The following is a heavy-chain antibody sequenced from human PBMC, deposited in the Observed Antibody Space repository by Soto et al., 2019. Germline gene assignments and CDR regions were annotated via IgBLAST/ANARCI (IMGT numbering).Heavy chain of an antibody. D-gene: IGHD6-19*01. V-gene: IGHV4-59*01. J-gene: IGHJ4*02. Sequence: SETLSLTCTVSGGSISSYYWSWIRQPPGKGLEWIGYIYYSGSTNYNPSLKSRVTISVDTSKNQFSLKLSSVTAADTAVYYCARWRGGIAVAAPYFAYWGQGTLVTVSS. CDR1: GGSISSYY. CDR3: ARWRGGIAVAAPYFAY. CDR2: IYYSGST.